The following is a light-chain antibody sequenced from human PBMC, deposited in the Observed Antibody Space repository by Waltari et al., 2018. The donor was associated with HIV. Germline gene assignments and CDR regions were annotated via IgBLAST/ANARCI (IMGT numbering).Light chain of an antibody. V-gene: IGLV3-21*04. CDR1: YLEHKR. Sequence: YFLTQSPSVSVAPGKTATIPRGGDYLEHKRVHWHQQTPGQAPIVVIYNNYLRPSGIPARFSGFNSGDTATLTISRVEAGDEADYYCQVWDVNSDQMIFGGGTKLTVL. J-gene: IGLJ2*01. CDR2: NNY. CDR3: QVWDVNSDQMI.